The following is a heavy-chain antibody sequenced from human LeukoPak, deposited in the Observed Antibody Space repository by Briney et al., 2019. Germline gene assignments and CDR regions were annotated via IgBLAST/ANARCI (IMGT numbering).Heavy chain of an antibody. Sequence: GGSLRLSCAATGFTFSSYSMNWVRQAPGKGLEWVSSISSSSSYIYYADSVKGRFTISRDNVDNVVYLQMNSLGAEDTAVYYCARVAVSGPTGWFDSWGQGTLVIVSS. CDR3: ARVAVSGPTGWFDS. D-gene: IGHD2-8*02. CDR2: ISSSSSYI. CDR1: GFTFSSYS. V-gene: IGHV3-21*01. J-gene: IGHJ5*01.